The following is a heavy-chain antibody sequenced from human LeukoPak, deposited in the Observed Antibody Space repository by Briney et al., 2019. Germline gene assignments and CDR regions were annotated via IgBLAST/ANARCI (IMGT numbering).Heavy chain of an antibody. Sequence: SETLSLTCTVSGGSISSDSYYWAWIRQPPGKGLEWIASIYYSGSTYYNPPLKSRVTISVDTSRNQFSLKLSSVTAADTAVYYCASLAVAGLSEGYWGQGTLVIVSS. J-gene: IGHJ4*02. CDR1: GGSISSDSYY. D-gene: IGHD6-19*01. V-gene: IGHV4-39*01. CDR3: ASLAVAGLSEGY. CDR2: IYYSGST.